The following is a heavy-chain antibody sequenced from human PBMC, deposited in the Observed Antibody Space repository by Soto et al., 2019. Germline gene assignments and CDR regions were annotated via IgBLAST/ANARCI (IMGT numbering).Heavy chain of an antibody. V-gene: IGHV3-30-3*01. J-gene: IGHJ6*02. CDR3: ARSEYTSGWYVSYGLDV. CDR1: GFTFSSYA. Sequence: GGSLRLSCAVSGFTFSSYAMHWVRQAPGKGLEWVAVISYDGSNKYYADSVKGRFTISRDNSKNTLYLQMNSLRAEDTALYFCARSEYTSGWYVSYGLDVWGQGTTVTVSS. D-gene: IGHD6-13*01. CDR2: ISYDGSNK.